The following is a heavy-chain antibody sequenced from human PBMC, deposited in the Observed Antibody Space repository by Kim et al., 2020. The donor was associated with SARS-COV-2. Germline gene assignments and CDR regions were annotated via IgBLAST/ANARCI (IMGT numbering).Heavy chain of an antibody. Sequence: SDTLSLTCAVYGGSFSGYYWSWIRQPPGKGLEWIGEINHSGSTNYNPSLKSRVTISVDTSKNQFSLKLSSVTAADTAVYYCARGGGVLLFYYYYGMDVWGQGTTVTVSS. CDR3: ARGGGVLLFYYYYGMDV. V-gene: IGHV4-34*01. D-gene: IGHD2-15*01. CDR1: GGSFSGYY. J-gene: IGHJ6*02. CDR2: INHSGST.